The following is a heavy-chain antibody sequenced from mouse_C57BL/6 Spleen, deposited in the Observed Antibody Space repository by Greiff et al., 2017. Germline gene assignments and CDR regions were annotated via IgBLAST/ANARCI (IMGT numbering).Heavy chain of an antibody. CDR1: GYPFTSYW. J-gene: IGHJ4*01. CDR3: ARWGTTVVATPYAMDY. V-gene: IGHV1-69*01. Sequence: VQLQQPGAELVMPGASVKLSCKASGYPFTSYWMHWVKQRPGQGLEWIGEIDPSDSYTNYNQKFKGKSTLTVDKSSSTADMQLSSLTSEDSAVXYCARWGTTVVATPYAMDYWGQGTSVTVSS. CDR2: IDPSDSYT. D-gene: IGHD1-1*01.